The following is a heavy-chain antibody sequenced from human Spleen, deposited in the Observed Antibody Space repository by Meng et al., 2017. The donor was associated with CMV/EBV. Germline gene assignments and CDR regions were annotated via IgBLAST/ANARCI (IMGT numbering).Heavy chain of an antibody. D-gene: IGHD6-6*01. CDR2: ISSSSSYI. Sequence: GGSLRLSCAASGFTFSSYSMNWVRQAPGKGLEWVSSISSSSSYIYYADSVKGRFTISRDNGKNSLYLQMNSLRAEDTAVYYCARDFFLAAPFGRSGMDVWGQGTTVTVSS. V-gene: IGHV3-21*01. CDR3: ARDFFLAAPFGRSGMDV. CDR1: GFTFSSYS. J-gene: IGHJ6*02.